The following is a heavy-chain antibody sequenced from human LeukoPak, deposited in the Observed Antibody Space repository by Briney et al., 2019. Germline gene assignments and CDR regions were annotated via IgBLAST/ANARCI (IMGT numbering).Heavy chain of an antibody. CDR3: ASGRTDSTAVLTGDY. CDR1: GASISRSDNF. J-gene: IGHJ4*02. V-gene: IGHV4-39*07. D-gene: IGHD5-18*01. Sequence: SETLSLTCSVSGASISRSDNFWGWIRQPPGKGLEWIATISFGGTTYYNPSLKSRVTISLDTSTNQYSLKLSSVTAADTAVYYCASGRTDSTAVLTGDYWGQGTLVTVSS. CDR2: ISFGGTT.